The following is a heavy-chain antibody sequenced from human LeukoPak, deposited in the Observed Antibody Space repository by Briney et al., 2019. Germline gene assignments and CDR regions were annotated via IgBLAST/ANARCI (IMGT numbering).Heavy chain of an antibody. D-gene: IGHD3-22*01. CDR2: IYTSGST. J-gene: IGHJ3*02. CDR3: ARAGPTYYYDSSGAFDI. CDR1: GGSISSGSYY. Sequence: SETLSLTCTVSGGSISSGSYYWSWIRQPAGKGLERIGRIYTSGSTNYNPSLKSRVTISVDTSKNQFSLKLSSVTAADTAVYYCARAGPTYYYDSSGAFDIWGQGTMVTVSS. V-gene: IGHV4-61*02.